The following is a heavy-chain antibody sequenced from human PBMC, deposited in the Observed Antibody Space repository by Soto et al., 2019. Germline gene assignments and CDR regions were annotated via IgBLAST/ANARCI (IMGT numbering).Heavy chain of an antibody. J-gene: IGHJ4*02. CDR1: GGSVRSGNYY. CDR2: VYYSGST. Sequence: SETLSLTCTVSGGSVRSGNYYWTWIRQSPGKGLEWIGFVYYSGSTNYNPSLKSRVTISVNTSKTQFSLRLSSVTAADTAVYYCARGVAYSSGWPGGYYFDYWGQGTLVTVSS. CDR3: ARGVAYSSGWPGGYYFDY. V-gene: IGHV4-61*01. D-gene: IGHD6-19*01.